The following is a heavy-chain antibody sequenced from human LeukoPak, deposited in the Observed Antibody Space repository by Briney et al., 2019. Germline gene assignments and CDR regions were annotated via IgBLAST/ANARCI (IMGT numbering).Heavy chain of an antibody. Sequence: ASVKVSCKASGYTFTGYYIQWMRQAPGQGLEWMGRINPNSGDTKYAQKSQGRVTMTRDTSISTAYMELSRLTYDDTAVYYCARGGYDLVVVVAATPDDYFDYWGQGTLVTVSS. CDR2: INPNSGDT. CDR1: GYTFTGYY. J-gene: IGHJ4*02. V-gene: IGHV1-2*06. D-gene: IGHD2-15*01. CDR3: ARGGYDLVVVVAATPDDYFDY.